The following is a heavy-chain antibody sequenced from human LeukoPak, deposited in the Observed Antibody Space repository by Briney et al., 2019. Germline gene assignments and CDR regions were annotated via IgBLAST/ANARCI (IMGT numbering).Heavy chain of an antibody. CDR1: RGSISSYY. V-gene: IGHV4-4*07. CDR2: IYTSGST. Sequence: SETLSLTCTVSRGSISSYYWSWIRHPAGKGLEWMGRIYTSGSTNYNPSLKSRVTMSVDTSKNQFSLKLSSVTAADTAVYYCARQRITMLVVVENFDYWGQGTLVTVSS. J-gene: IGHJ4*02. D-gene: IGHD3-22*01. CDR3: ARQRITMLVVVENFDY.